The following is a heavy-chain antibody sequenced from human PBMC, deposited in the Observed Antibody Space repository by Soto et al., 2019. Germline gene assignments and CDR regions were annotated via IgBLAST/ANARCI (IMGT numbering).Heavy chain of an antibody. Sequence: QVQLVQSGAEMKKPGASVKVSCKASGYTFTTYGISWVRQAPGQGLEWMGWISADNGNTHCAQKLQGRATMTTDTTRSTGYVELRSLRSEGTAVYDGASEPFPTTDASVDYWGQGPRVPASS. D-gene: IGHD2-2*01. J-gene: IGHJ4*02. CDR3: ASEPFPTTDASVDY. CDR2: ISADNGNT. CDR1: GYTFTTYG. V-gene: IGHV1-18*04.